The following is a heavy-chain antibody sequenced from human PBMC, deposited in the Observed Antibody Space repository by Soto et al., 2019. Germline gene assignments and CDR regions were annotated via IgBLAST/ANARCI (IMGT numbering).Heavy chain of an antibody. CDR1: GYTFSDYV. V-gene: IGHV1-3*01. D-gene: IGHD2-15*01. Sequence: QVPLVQSGAEVRKPGASVTVSCKASGYTFSDYVIHWVRQAPGQRLEWMGWINAGNGNTKYSQKFQDRFTVTRDTSANTASMELSSLRVEDTAVYYCAREYCSGGACFLYFEYWGQGTLVTVSS. CDR3: AREYCSGGACFLYFEY. J-gene: IGHJ4*02. CDR2: INAGNGNT.